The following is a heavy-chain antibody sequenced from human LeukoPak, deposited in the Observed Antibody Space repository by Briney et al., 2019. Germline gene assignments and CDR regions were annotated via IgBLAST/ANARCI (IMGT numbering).Heavy chain of an antibody. CDR1: GYTFTNYW. Sequence: GESLKISCQGSGYTFTNYWIGWVGQVPGKGLEWIGMIYPGDSDTRYSPYVQGQVNMSVDKSINIAYLQWCSLKASDTARDYCARGGPSYALDYWGQGSLVTVSS. V-gene: IGHV5-51*01. CDR3: ARGGPSYALDY. D-gene: IGHD2-2*01. CDR2: IYPGDSDT. J-gene: IGHJ4*02.